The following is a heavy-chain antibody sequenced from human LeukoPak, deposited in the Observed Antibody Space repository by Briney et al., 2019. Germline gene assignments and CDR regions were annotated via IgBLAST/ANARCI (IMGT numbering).Heavy chain of an antibody. CDR3: VKSGIAAAGQRGYFDY. V-gene: IGHV3-30*18. J-gene: IGHJ4*02. Sequence: PGGSPRLSCAASGFTFSSYGMHWVRQAPGKGLEWVAVMSNDGSNKYYADSVKGRFTVSRDNSKNTLYLQMNSLRAEDTATYYCVKSGIAAAGQRGYFDYWGQGTLVTVSS. CDR2: MSNDGSNK. D-gene: IGHD6-13*01. CDR1: GFTFSSYG.